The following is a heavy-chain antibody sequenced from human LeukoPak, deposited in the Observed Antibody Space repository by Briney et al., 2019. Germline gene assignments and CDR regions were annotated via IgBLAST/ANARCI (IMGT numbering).Heavy chain of an antibody. V-gene: IGHV3-30*04. CDR2: FSHDETNK. D-gene: IGHD3-22*01. J-gene: IGHJ4*02. CDR3: ASGAGDDRSGYYYAPFDY. Sequence: GGSLRLSCAASGFTFSSYAMHWVRQAPGKGLEWVAVFSHDETNKYYADSVKGRFTISRDNSKNTLYLQMNSLGVEDTAVYYCASGAGDDRSGYYYAPFDYWGQGILVTVSS. CDR1: GFTFSSYA.